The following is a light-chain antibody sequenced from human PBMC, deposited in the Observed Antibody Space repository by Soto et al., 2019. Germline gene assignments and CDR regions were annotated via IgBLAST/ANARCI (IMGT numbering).Light chain of an antibody. CDR3: QQYNNWPPWT. V-gene: IGKV3-15*01. J-gene: IGKJ1*01. CDR1: QSVSSN. CDR2: GAS. Sequence: EIVMTQSPATLSVSPGERATLSCRASQSVSSNLAWYQQKPGQAPRLLIYGASTRATGIPARFSGSGSGTEFTLTFISLQSEECAVSYGQQYNNWPPWTFGHGAKVEIK.